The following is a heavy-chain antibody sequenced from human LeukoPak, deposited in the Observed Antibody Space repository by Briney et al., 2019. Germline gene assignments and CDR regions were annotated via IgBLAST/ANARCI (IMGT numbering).Heavy chain of an antibody. Sequence: SVKVSCKASGYTFTGYYMHWVRQAPGQGLEWMGGIIPIFGTANYAQKFQGRVTITADESTSTAYMELSSLRSEDTAVYYCASRIVGATLSFDYWGQGTLVTVSS. CDR2: IIPIFGTA. CDR3: ASRIVGATLSFDY. D-gene: IGHD1-26*01. V-gene: IGHV1-69*13. CDR1: GYTFTGYY. J-gene: IGHJ4*02.